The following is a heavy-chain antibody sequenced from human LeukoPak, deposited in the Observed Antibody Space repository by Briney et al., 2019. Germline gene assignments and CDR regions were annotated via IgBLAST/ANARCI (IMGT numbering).Heavy chain of an antibody. V-gene: IGHV3-30-3*01. J-gene: IGHJ4*02. CDR3: ASDREDTANLHYFDY. CDR2: ISYDGSNK. D-gene: IGHD5-18*01. CDR1: GFTFSSYA. Sequence: GGSLRLSCAASGFTFSSYAMHWVRQAPGKGLEWVAVISYDGSNKYYADSVKGRFTISRDNSKNTLYLQMNSLRVEDTAVYYCASDREDTANLHYFDYLGQGTLVTVSS.